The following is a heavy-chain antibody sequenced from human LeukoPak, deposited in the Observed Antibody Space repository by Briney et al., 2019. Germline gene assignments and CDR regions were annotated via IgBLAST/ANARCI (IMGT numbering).Heavy chain of an antibody. Sequence: SETLSPTCAVYGGSFSGYYWSWIRQSPGKGLEWIGEINHSGSTNYNPSLKSRVTISLDTSKNQFSLKLSSVTAADTAVYYCARGRRIAVAGTGDWFDPWGQGTLVTVSS. D-gene: IGHD6-19*01. CDR3: ARGRRIAVAGTGDWFDP. CDR1: GGSFSGYY. J-gene: IGHJ5*02. CDR2: INHSGST. V-gene: IGHV4-34*01.